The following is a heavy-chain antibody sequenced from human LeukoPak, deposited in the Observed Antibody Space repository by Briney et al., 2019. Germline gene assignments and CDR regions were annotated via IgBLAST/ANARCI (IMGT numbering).Heavy chain of an antibody. CDR3: AQLPVAAAGTVDAFDI. V-gene: IGHV3-30*02. Sequence: PGGSLRLSCAASGFTFSSYGMHWVRQAPGKGLEWVAFIRYDGSNKYYADSVKGRFTISRDNSKNTLYLQMNSLRAEDTAVYYCAQLPVAAAGTVDAFDIWGQGTMVTVSS. CDR1: GFTFSSYG. CDR2: IRYDGSNK. J-gene: IGHJ3*02. D-gene: IGHD6-13*01.